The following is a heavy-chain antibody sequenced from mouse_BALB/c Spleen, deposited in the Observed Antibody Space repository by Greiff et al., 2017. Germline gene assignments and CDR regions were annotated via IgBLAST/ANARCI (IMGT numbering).Heavy chain of an antibody. V-gene: IGHV5-17*02. CDR1: GFTFSSFG. Sequence: EVKVVESGGGLVQPGGSRKLSCAASGFTFSSFGMHWVRQAPEKGLEWVAYISSGSSTIYYADTVKGRFTISRDNPKNTLFLQMTSLRSEDTAMYYCAREFITTATDYWGQGTTLTVSS. D-gene: IGHD1-2*01. CDR2: ISSGSSTI. J-gene: IGHJ2*01. CDR3: AREFITTATDY.